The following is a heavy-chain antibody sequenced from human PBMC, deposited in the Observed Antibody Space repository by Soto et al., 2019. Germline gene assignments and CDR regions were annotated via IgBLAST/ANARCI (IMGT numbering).Heavy chain of an antibody. Sequence: GGSLRLSCASSGFTFSDYYMNLIRQAPGKGLEWVSYISSSGSTIYYADSVKGRFTISRDNAKNSLYLQMNSLRAEDTAVYYCARVRYYDSGSSINWFDPWGQGTLVTVSS. J-gene: IGHJ5*02. V-gene: IGHV3-11*01. CDR3: ARVRYYDSGSSINWFDP. CDR1: GFTFSDYY. D-gene: IGHD3-10*01. CDR2: ISSSGSTI.